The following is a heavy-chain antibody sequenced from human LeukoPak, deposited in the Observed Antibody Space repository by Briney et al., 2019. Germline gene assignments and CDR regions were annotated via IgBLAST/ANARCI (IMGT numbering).Heavy chain of an antibody. Sequence: SETLSLTCAVYGGSFSGYYWSWIRQPPGKGLEWIGEINHSGSTNYNPSLKSRVTISVDTSKNQFSLKLSSVTAADTAVYYCARGLPGPLLWFGELGSAFDIWGQGTMVTVSS. D-gene: IGHD3-10*01. CDR2: INHSGST. J-gene: IGHJ3*02. V-gene: IGHV4-34*01. CDR3: ARGLPGPLLWFGELGSAFDI. CDR1: GGSFSGYY.